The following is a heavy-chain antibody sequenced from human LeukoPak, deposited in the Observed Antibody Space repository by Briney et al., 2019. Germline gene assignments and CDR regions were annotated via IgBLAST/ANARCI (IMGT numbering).Heavy chain of an antibody. V-gene: IGHV3-48*01. CDR3: ARVLRYCSGGNCYSGGLGYMDV. Sequence: GGSLRLSCAASGFTFSSYSMNWVRQAPGKGLEWVSYIISSSSTIYYADSVKGRFTISRDNAKNSLYLQMNSLRAEDTAVYYCARVLRYCSGGNCYSGGLGYMDVWGKGTTVTISS. J-gene: IGHJ6*03. CDR2: IISSSSTI. D-gene: IGHD2-15*01. CDR1: GFTFSSYS.